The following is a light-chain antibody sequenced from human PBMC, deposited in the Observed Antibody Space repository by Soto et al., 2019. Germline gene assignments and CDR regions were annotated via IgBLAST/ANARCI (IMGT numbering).Light chain of an antibody. CDR2: IAS. J-gene: IGKJ4*01. Sequence: DIQMTQSPSSVSASVGDRVTITCRASQDINCWLTWYQQKPGKAPKVLIYIASRLQSGVPSRFSGRGSGTDFSLTISNLQPEDFATYFCQQSKTFPLTFGGGTKVEIK. V-gene: IGKV1-12*01. CDR1: QDINCW. CDR3: QQSKTFPLT.